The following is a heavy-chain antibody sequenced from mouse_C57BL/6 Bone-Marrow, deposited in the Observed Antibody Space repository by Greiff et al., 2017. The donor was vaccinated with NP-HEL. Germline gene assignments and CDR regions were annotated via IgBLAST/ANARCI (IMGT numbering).Heavy chain of an antibody. V-gene: IGHV5-15*01. CDR1: GFTFSDYG. D-gene: IGHD1-1*01. J-gene: IGHJ1*03. Sequence: VQLKESGGGLVQPGGSLKLSCAASGFTFSDYGMAWVRQAPRKGPEWVAFISNLAYSIYYADTVTGRFTISRENAKNTLYLEMSSLRSEDTAMYYCARHYYGSSYGYFDVWGTGTTVTVSS. CDR3: ARHYYGSSYGYFDV. CDR2: ISNLAYSI.